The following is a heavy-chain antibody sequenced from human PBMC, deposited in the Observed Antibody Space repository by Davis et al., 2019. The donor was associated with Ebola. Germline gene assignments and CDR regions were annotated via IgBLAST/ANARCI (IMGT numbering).Heavy chain of an antibody. V-gene: IGHV3-64D*06. Sequence: GESLKISCLASGFTFTSYAMHWVRQAPGKGLEYVSTISGNGHITFYADSVRGRFTTSRDNSRNMVFLEMSSLRVEDTAVYYCARAKEGYQLLSEALDVWGQGTTVTVSS. CDR1: GFTFTSYA. CDR2: ISGNGHIT. D-gene: IGHD5-24*01. J-gene: IGHJ3*01. CDR3: ARAKEGYQLLSEALDV.